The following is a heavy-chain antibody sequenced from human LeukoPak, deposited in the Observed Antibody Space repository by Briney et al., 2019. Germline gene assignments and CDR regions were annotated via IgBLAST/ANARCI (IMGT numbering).Heavy chain of an antibody. J-gene: IGHJ3*02. V-gene: IGHV3-53*01. CDR3: ARELASIADAFDI. D-gene: IGHD2-2*01. Sequence: PGGSLRLSCEASGLTDSSNYMSWVRQAPGKGLEWVSVIYSGGSTYYADSVEGRFTISRDNSKNTLYFQMNSLRAEDTAEYYCARELASIADAFDIWGQGTMVTVFS. CDR1: GLTDSSNY. CDR2: IYSGGST.